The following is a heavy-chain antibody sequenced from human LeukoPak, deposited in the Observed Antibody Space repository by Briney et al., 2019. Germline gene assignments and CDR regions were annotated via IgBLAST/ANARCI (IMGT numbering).Heavy chain of an antibody. Sequence: GGSLRLSCAASGFTFSSYSMNWVRQAPGKGLEWVSSISTSSSYIYYADSVKGRFTISRDNAKNSLYLQMNSLRAEDTAVYYCARDNWNYVADYWGQGTLVTVSS. CDR1: GFTFSSYS. CDR2: ISTSSSYI. V-gene: IGHV3-21*01. CDR3: ARDNWNYVADY. D-gene: IGHD1-7*01. J-gene: IGHJ4*02.